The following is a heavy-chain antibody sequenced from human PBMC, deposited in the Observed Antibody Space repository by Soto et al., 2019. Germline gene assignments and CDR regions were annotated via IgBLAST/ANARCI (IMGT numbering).Heavy chain of an antibody. CDR2: ISHDGTVK. CDR3: AKERDTRSSSRFDS. J-gene: IGHJ4*02. CDR1: RFTFSNYG. D-gene: IGHD5-18*01. V-gene: IGHV3-30*18. Sequence: GGSLRLSSAASRFTFSNYGMQRVRQAPGKGLEWVAVISHDGTVKYYADSVKGRFTIYRDNFQNTLDLQMDRLRAEEKAVYYCAKERDTRSSSRFDSWGQGTLVTVSS.